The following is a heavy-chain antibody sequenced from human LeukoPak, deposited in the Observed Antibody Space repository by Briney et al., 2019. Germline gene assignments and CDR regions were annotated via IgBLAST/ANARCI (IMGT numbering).Heavy chain of an antibody. J-gene: IGHJ6*02. CDR2: ISNRGSTT. Sequence: GGSLRLSCAASGFTFSNYAVAWVRQAPGKGLEWVSVISNRGSTTHYADSVKGRFAISRDNSKSMLFLQLNSLRAENTALYYCARDLHYYVAMDVWGQGTTVTVSS. V-gene: IGHV3-23*01. CDR1: GFTFSNYA. D-gene: IGHD3-10*02. CDR3: ARDLHYYVAMDV.